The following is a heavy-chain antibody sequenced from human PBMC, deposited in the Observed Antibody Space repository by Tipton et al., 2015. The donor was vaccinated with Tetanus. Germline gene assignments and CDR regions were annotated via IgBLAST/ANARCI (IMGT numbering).Heavy chain of an antibody. CDR2: IYYTERT. D-gene: IGHD6-6*01. CDR1: GASINTGGYL. CDR3: ARDQGGGRVVRLNWLDP. J-gene: IGHJ5*02. Sequence: TLSLTCTVSGASINTGGYLWTWVRQHPGKGLEWIGNIYYTERTSYTPSLKSRVSILVDTSKNQFSLNLTSVTAADTAVYYCARDQGGGRVVRLNWLDPWGQGTLVTVSS. V-gene: IGHV4-31*03.